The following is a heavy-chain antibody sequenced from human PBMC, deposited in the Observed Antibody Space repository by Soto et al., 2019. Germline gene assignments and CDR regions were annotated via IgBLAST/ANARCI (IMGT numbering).Heavy chain of an antibody. Sequence: SETLTLTCTVSGGSISSYYWSWIRQPPGKGLEWVGDIYYSGSTNYNPSLKSRVTISVDTSKNPFSLKLSSVTAADTAVYYCARDQSRHYDFWSGYYNWFDPWGQGTLVTVSS. J-gene: IGHJ5*02. CDR1: GGSISSYY. V-gene: IGHV4-59*01. D-gene: IGHD3-3*01. CDR3: ARDQSRHYDFWSGYYNWFDP. CDR2: IYYSGST.